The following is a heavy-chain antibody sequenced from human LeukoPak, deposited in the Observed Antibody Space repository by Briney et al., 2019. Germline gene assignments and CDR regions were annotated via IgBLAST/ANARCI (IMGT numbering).Heavy chain of an antibody. V-gene: IGHV4-59*08. CDR1: GGSISSYY. Sequence: SETLSLTCTVSGGSISSYYWSWIRQPPGKGLGWIGYIYYSGGTNYNPSLKSRVTISVDTSKNQFSLKLSSVTAADTAVYYCARVSGYYYDSSGFFDYWGQGTLVTVSS. D-gene: IGHD3-22*01. CDR3: ARVSGYYYDSSGFFDY. CDR2: IYYSGGT. J-gene: IGHJ4*02.